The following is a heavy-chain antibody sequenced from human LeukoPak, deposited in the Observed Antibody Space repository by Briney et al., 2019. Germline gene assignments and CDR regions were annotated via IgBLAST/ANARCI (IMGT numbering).Heavy chain of an antibody. D-gene: IGHD1-26*01. V-gene: IGHV1-69*13. CDR3: ATDVQWELHWSAFDI. CDR1: GGTFSSYA. Sequence: SVKVSCKASGGTFSSYAISWVRQAPGQGLEWMGGIIPIFGTANYAQKFQGRVTITADESTSTAYMELSSLRSEDTAVYYCATDVQWELHWSAFDIWDQGTMVTVSS. J-gene: IGHJ3*02. CDR2: IIPIFGTA.